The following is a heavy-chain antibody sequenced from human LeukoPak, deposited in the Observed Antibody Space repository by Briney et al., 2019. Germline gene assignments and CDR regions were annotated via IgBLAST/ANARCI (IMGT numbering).Heavy chain of an antibody. J-gene: IGHJ4*02. CDR1: GASISRGSW. Sequence: SETLSLTCDVSGASISRGSWWSWVRQPPGKGLEWIGEFSHSGITNFNPSLKSRVTISVGKSRNQFSLNLISVTAADTAVYFCARNGGHNQEHWGQGTLVTVSS. V-gene: IGHV4-4*02. CDR2: FSHSGIT. D-gene: IGHD1-1*01. CDR3: ARNGGHNQEH.